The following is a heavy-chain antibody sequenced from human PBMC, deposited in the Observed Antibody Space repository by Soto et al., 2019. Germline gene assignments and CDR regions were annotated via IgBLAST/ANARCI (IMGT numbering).Heavy chain of an antibody. CDR1: GFSLSTSGVG. D-gene: IGHD3-10*01. Sequence: QITLKESGPTLVKPTQTLTLTCTFSGFSLSTSGVGVGWIRQPPGKALEWLALIYWDDDKRYSPSLKSRLTIAKATSKNQVVLTMTNMDPVDTATYYCAHRTYGSAPSNWFDPWGQGTLVTVSS. CDR2: IYWDDDK. V-gene: IGHV2-5*02. CDR3: AHRTYGSAPSNWFDP. J-gene: IGHJ5*02.